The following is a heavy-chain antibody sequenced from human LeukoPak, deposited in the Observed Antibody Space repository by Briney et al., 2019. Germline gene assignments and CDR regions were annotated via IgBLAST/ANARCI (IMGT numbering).Heavy chain of an antibody. CDR2: IWYDGSNK. D-gene: IGHD3-3*01. CDR1: GFTFSSYG. CDR3: AKVPLPYYDFWSGHRAWFDP. Sequence: PGGSLRLSCAASGFTFSSYGMHWVRQAPGKGLEWVAVIWYDGSNKYYADSVKGRFTISRDNSKNTLYLQMNSLRAEDTAVYYCAKVPLPYYDFWSGHRAWFDPWGQGTLVTVSS. V-gene: IGHV3-33*06. J-gene: IGHJ5*02.